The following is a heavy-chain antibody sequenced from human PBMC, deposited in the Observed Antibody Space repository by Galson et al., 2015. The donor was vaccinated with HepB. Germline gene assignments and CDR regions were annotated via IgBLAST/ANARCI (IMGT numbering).Heavy chain of an antibody. V-gene: IGHV3-30*02. CDR1: GFTFSTYG. CDR3: AKAGYSSGWYLAEYFQH. D-gene: IGHD6-19*01. Sequence: SLRLSCAASGFTFSTYGMHWVRQAPGKGLEWVAFIRYDGNSQYYADSVKGRFTISRDNSKNTLSLQMNSLRPDDTAVYYCAKAGYSSGWYLAEYFQHWGQGTLVTVSS. CDR2: IRYDGNSQ. J-gene: IGHJ1*01.